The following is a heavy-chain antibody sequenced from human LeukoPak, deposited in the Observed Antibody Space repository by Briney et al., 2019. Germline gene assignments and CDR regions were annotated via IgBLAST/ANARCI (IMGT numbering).Heavy chain of an antibody. J-gene: IGHJ6*03. Sequence: ASVKVSCKASGYTFTGYYMHWVRQAPGQGLEWMGGIIPIFGTANYAQKFQGRVTITADKSTSTAYMELSSLRSEDTAVYYCARLTGSYIYYYMDVWGKGTTVTVSS. CDR2: IIPIFGTA. D-gene: IGHD3-10*01. CDR3: ARLTGSYIYYYMDV. V-gene: IGHV1-69*06. CDR1: GYTFTGYY.